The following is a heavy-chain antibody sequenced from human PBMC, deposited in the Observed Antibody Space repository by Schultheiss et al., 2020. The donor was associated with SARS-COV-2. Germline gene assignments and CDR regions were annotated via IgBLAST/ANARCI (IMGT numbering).Heavy chain of an antibody. CDR2: IYYSGST. V-gene: IGHV4-61*08. Sequence: SETLSLTCAVSGGSISSGGYYWSWIRQHPGKGLEWIGYIYYSGSTNYNPSLKSRVTMSVDTSKNQFSLKLSSVTAADTAVYYCARLGKYCSGGSCYFDYWGQGTLVTVSS. J-gene: IGHJ4*02. D-gene: IGHD2-15*01. CDR3: ARLGKYCSGGSCYFDY. CDR1: GGSISSGGYY.